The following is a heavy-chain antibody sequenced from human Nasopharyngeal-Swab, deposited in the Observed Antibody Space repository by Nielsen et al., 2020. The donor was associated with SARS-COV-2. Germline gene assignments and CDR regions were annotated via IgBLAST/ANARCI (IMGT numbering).Heavy chain of an antibody. Sequence: GESLQISCAASGFTFSSYAMSWVRQAPGKGLYWVSAISGSGGSTYYADSVKGRFTISRDNSKNTLYLHMTSLRAEDTAVYYCAKAVTLWFGELLGGALNAPFDYWGQGTLVTVSS. V-gene: IGHV3-23*01. CDR3: AKAVTLWFGELLGGALNAPFDY. J-gene: IGHJ4*02. CDR1: GFTFSSYA. D-gene: IGHD3-10*01. CDR2: ISGSGGST.